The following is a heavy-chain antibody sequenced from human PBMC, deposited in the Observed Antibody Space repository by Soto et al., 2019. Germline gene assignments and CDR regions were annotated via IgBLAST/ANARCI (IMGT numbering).Heavy chain of an antibody. CDR2: ISGSGGST. Sequence: LRLSCAASGFTFSSYGMSWVRQAPGKGLEWVSAISGSGGSTYYADSVKGRFTISRDNAKNTLDLQMNSLRAEDTAVYYCARGSTGYSSSWYRYWGQGTLVTVSS. CDR3: ARGSTGYSSSWYRY. CDR1: GFTFSSYG. V-gene: IGHV3-23*01. J-gene: IGHJ4*02. D-gene: IGHD6-13*01.